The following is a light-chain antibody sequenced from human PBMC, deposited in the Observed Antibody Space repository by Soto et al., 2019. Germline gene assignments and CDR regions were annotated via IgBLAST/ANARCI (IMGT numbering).Light chain of an antibody. J-gene: IGLJ2*01. CDR3: SSYAGSNPV. Sequence: QSALTQPPSASGSPGQSVTISCTGASSDIADYNYVSWYQHHPGKAPKLMIYEVDKRPSGVPDRFSGSKSGNTASLTVSGLQAEDEADYYCSSYAGSNPVFGGGTKVTVL. CDR1: SSDIADYNY. CDR2: EVD. V-gene: IGLV2-8*01.